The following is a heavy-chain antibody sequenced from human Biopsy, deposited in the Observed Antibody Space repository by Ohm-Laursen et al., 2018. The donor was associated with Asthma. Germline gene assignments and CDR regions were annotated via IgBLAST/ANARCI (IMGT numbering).Heavy chain of an antibody. CDR2: ISGSGGST. D-gene: IGHD1-26*01. J-gene: IGHJ4*02. Sequence: SLRLSCAAIGFTFSSYAMSWVRQAPGKGLEWVSAISGSGGSTYYADSVKGRFTISRDNSKNTLYLQMNSLRAEDTAVYYCAKDKRYSGSYFDYWGQGTLVTVSS. CDR3: AKDKRYSGSYFDY. CDR1: GFTFSSYA. V-gene: IGHV3-23*01.